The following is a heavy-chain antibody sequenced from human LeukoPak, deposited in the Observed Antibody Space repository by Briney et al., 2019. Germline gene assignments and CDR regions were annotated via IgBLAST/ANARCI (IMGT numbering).Heavy chain of an antibody. CDR2: IIPIFGTA. J-gene: IGHJ4*02. CDR3: ARGRDYYDSSYYFDY. V-gene: IGHV1-69*13. Sequence: SVKVSCKASGGTFSSYAISWVRQAPGQGLEWMGGIIPIFGTANYAQKFQGRVTITADESTSTAYMELSSLRSEDTAVYYCARGRDYYDSSYYFDYWGRGTLVTVSS. D-gene: IGHD3-22*01. CDR1: GGTFSSYA.